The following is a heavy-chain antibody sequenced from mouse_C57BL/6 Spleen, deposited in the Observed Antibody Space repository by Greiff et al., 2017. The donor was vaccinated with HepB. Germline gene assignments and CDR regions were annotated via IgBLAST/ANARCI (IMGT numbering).Heavy chain of an antibody. V-gene: IGHV1-72*01. CDR2: IDPNSGGT. CDR1: GYTFTSYW. J-gene: IGHJ4*01. CDR3: AATTVVATGDYAMDY. D-gene: IGHD1-1*01. Sequence: VQLQQPGAELVKPGASVKLSCKASGYTFTSYWMHWVKQRPGRGLEWIGRIDPNSGGTKYNEKFKSTATLTVDKPSSTAYMQLSSLTSEDSAVYYCAATTVVATGDYAMDYWGQGTSVTVSS.